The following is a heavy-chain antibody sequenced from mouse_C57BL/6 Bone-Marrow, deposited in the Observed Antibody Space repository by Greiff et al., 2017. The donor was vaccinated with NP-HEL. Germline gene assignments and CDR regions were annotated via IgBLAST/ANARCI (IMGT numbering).Heavy chain of an antibody. CDR3: ARFLYYYGSSLYAMDY. J-gene: IGHJ4*01. CDR1: GYTFTDYY. CDR2: INPNNGGT. Sequence: EVQLQQSGPELVKPGASVKISCKASGYTFTDYYMNWVKQSHGKSLEWIGDINPNNGGTSYNQKFKGKATLTVDKSSSTAYMELRSLTSEDSAVYYCARFLYYYGSSLYAMDYWGQGTSVTVSS. D-gene: IGHD1-1*01. V-gene: IGHV1-26*01.